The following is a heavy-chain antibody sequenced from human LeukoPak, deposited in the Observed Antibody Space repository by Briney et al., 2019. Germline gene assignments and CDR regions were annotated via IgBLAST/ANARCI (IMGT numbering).Heavy chain of an antibody. D-gene: IGHD4-17*01. CDR2: INHSGGT. J-gene: IGHJ4*02. Sequence: SSETLSLTCAVYGGSFSGYYWSWIRQPPGKGLEWIGEINHSGGTNYNPSLKSRVTISVDTSKNQFSLKLSSVTAADTAVYYCARGYGDYSFDYWGQGTLVTVSS. CDR3: ARGYGDYSFDY. V-gene: IGHV4-34*01. CDR1: GGSFSGYY.